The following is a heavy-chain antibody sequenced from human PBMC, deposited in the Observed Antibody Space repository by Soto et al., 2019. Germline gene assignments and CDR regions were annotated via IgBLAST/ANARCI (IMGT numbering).Heavy chain of an antibody. D-gene: IGHD3-22*01. CDR2: INPSGGST. CDR3: ARRKYYYDSSGHYYYYGMDV. V-gene: IGHV1-46*01. J-gene: IGHJ6*02. Sequence: GASVKVSCKASGYTFTSYYMHWVRQAPGQGLEWMGIINPSGGSTIYAQKFQGRVTMTRDTSTSTVYMELSSLRSEDTAVYYCARRKYYYDSSGHYYYYGMDVWGQGTTVTVSS. CDR1: GYTFTSYY.